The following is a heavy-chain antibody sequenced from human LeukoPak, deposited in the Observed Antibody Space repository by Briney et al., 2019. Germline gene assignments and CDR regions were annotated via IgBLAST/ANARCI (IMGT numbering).Heavy chain of an antibody. J-gene: IGHJ6*02. CDR2: ISYDGSNK. V-gene: IGHV3-30*18. Sequence: GGSLRLSCAAPGFTFSSYGMHWVRQAPGKGLEWVAVISYDGSNKYYADSVKGRFTISRDNSKNTLYLQMNSLRAEDTAVYYCAKDRGSATVTNYYYGMDVWGQGTTVTVSS. CDR1: GFTFSSYG. CDR3: AKDRGSATVTNYYYGMDV. D-gene: IGHD4-11*01.